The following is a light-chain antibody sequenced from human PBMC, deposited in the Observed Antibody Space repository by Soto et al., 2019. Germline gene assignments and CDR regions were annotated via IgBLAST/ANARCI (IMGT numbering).Light chain of an antibody. CDR3: QKSDSSPLT. J-gene: IGKJ4*01. CDR1: QSVSSSY. Sequence: ESVLTQSPGTLSLSPGERATLSCRASQSVSSSYLAWYQQKPGQAPRLLIYGASSRATGIPDRFSGSGSGTDFPRTISRLEPEDFAVYYCQKSDSSPLTFGGGTKVDI. V-gene: IGKV3-20*01. CDR2: GAS.